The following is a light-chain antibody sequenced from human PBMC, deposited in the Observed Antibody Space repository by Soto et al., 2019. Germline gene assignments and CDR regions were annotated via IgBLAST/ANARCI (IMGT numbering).Light chain of an antibody. CDR3: QQYNSYSPLT. J-gene: IGKJ4*01. CDR1: QSIGKH. V-gene: IGKV1-16*01. Sequence: DIQMTQTPSSLSASVGDTVTITCRASQSIGKHLNLYQQKPGKAPKFLIYSASSLQSGFPSRFSGSGSGTDFTLTISFLQPDDFATYYCQQYNSYSPLTFGGGTKVDIK. CDR2: SAS.